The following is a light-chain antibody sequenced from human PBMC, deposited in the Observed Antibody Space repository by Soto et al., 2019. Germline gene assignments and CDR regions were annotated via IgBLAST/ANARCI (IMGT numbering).Light chain of an antibody. CDR2: DAS. CDR3: KQRSNWPLT. J-gene: IGKJ1*01. V-gene: IGKV3-11*01. Sequence: EVVLTQSPATLSSSPGERATLSCRASQSVGTHLGWYQQKPGQPPRLLISDASNRATDIPARFSGSGSETDFTLTISSLEPEDFAVYYCKQRSNWPLTFGQGTKVEI. CDR1: QSVGTH.